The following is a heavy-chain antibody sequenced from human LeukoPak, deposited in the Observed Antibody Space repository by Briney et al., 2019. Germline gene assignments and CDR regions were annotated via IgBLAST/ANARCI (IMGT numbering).Heavy chain of an antibody. D-gene: IGHD2-2*01. CDR3: ARLHCSSTSCYLYIDY. Sequence: SETLSLTCAVSGYSISSGYYWDWIRQPPGKGLEWIGSIYHSGSTYYNPSLKSRVTISVDTSKNQFSLKLSSVTAADTAVYYCARLHCSSTSCYLYIDYWGQGTLVTVSS. CDR2: IYHSGST. V-gene: IGHV4-38-2*01. J-gene: IGHJ4*02. CDR1: GYSISSGYY.